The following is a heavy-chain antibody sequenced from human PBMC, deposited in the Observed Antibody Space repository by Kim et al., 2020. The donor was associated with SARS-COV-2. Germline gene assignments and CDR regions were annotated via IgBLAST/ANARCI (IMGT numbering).Heavy chain of an antibody. CDR3: AIEGLMLRGVPPFSRDTFDM. CDR2: ISSTGTYT. CDR1: GFTFSNYY. V-gene: IGHV3-11*03. D-gene: IGHD3-10*01. Sequence: GGSLRLSCAASGFTFSNYYMSWVRQAPGEGLEWISFISSTGTYTNYADSLKGRFTISRDNAENSLYLQINSLRAEDTAMYYCAIEGLMLRGVPPFSRDTFDMWGQGTMVTVSS. J-gene: IGHJ3*02.